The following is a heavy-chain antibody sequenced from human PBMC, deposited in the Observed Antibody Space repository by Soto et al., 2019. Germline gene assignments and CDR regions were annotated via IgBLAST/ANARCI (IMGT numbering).Heavy chain of an antibody. J-gene: IGHJ5*02. CDR3: AKEWSYDGFVP. D-gene: IGHD3-16*01. V-gene: IGHV3-23*01. CDR2: ISSNGDST. Sequence: GGSLRDPNAASGGTPSPFAMTWVRQAPGKGLEWVSRISSNGDSTYYADSVKGRFTISRDNSRNMLYLEMDSLRAEDTAVYYCAKEWSYDGFVPWGQGT. CDR1: GGTPSPFA.